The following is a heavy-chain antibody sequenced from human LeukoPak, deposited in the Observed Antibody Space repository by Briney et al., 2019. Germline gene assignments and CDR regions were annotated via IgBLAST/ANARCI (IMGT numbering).Heavy chain of an antibody. V-gene: IGHV3-21*01. CDR2: LSSSSTYI. D-gene: IGHD3-22*01. CDR3: ARDRDDYDSSGSTYYYYGMDV. CDR1: GFSFSTYN. Sequence: PGGSLRLSCAASGFSFSTYNMNWVRQAPGKGLEWVSSLSSSSTYIYYADSVKGRFTISRDNAKNSLYLQMHSLRAEDTAIYYCARDRDDYDSSGSTYYYYGMDVWGQGTTVTVSS. J-gene: IGHJ6*02.